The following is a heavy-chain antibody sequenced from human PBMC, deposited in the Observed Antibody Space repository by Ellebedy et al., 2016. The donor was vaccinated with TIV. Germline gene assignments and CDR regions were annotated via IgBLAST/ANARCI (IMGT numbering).Heavy chain of an antibody. J-gene: IGHJ4*02. CDR2: ISYDGSSK. V-gene: IGHV3-30-3*01. D-gene: IGHD3-3*01. CDR1: GFTFNSYA. Sequence: GESLKISCAASGFTFNSYAMHWVRQAPGKGLEWVAVISYDGSSKYYADSVKGRFTISRDNAENSLYLQMNSLRDEDTAVYYCARDRFATHYWGQGTLVTVSS. CDR3: ARDRFATHY.